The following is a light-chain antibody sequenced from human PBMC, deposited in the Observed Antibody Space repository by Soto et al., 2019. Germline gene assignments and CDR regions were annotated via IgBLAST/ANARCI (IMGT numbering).Light chain of an antibody. V-gene: IGKV3-11*01. CDR1: QSVSSY. CDR2: DAS. CDR3: QQRSNWPSIT. Sequence: EIVSTQSPATLSFSPVERATLSCMASQSVSSYLAWYQQKPGQAPRLLIYDASNRATGIPARFSGSGSGTDFTLTINSLEPEDFAVYYCQQRSNWPSITFGQGTRREIK. J-gene: IGKJ5*01.